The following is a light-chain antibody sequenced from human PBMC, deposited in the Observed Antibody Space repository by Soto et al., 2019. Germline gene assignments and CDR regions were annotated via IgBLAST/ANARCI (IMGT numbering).Light chain of an antibody. J-gene: IGLJ3*02. CDR2: DVT. CDR1: SSDVGGYNY. V-gene: IGLV2-14*01. Sequence: QSALTQPASVSGSPGQSITISCSGTSSDVGGYNYVSWYQQHPDKAPKLMIYDVTNRPSGVSNRFSGSKSGNTASLTISGLQAEDEADYYCSSWSSSSTLLFGGGTKLTVL. CDR3: SSWSSSSTLL.